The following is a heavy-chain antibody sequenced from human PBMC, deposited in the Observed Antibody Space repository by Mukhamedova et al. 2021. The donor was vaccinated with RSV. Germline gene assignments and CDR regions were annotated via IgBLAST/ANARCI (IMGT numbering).Heavy chain of an antibody. Sequence: STNYNPSLKSRVTISVDTSKNQFSLKLSSVTAADTAVYYCARGLAGGYVDYWGQGTLVTVSS. V-gene: IGHV4-34*01. J-gene: IGHJ4*02. CDR3: ARGLAGGYVDY. CDR2: ST.